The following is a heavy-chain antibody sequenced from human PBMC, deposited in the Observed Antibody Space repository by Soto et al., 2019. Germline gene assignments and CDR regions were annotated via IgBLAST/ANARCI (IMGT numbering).Heavy chain of an antibody. CDR1: GFTSSGYW. J-gene: IGHJ5*02. V-gene: IGHV3-7*01. Sequence: GGSLRLSCAASGFTSSGYWMTWVRQAPGKGLEWAANINQDGSEKYYVDSVKGRFTISRDNAKDSLYLQMNSLRAEDTAIYYCARDYSNPRGRFDPWGQGTLVTVSS. CDR2: INQDGSEK. CDR3: ARDYSNPRGRFDP. D-gene: IGHD4-4*01.